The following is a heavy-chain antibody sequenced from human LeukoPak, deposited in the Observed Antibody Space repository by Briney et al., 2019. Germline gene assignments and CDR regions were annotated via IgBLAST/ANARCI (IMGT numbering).Heavy chain of an antibody. D-gene: IGHD3-22*01. V-gene: IGHV3-23*01. J-gene: IGHJ4*02. CDR1: GFTFSSYA. CDR3: ARVTYYYDSSVSYDY. CDR2: ISGSGGST. Sequence: GGSLRLSCAASGFTFSSYAMSWVRQAPGKGLEWVSAISGSGGSTYYADSVKGRFTISRDNAKNSLYLQMNSLRAEDTAVFYCARVTYYYDSSVSYDYWGQGTLVTVSS.